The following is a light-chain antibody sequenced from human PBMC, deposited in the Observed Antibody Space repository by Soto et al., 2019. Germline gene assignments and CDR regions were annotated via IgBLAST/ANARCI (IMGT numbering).Light chain of an antibody. Sequence: EIVMTQSPATLSVSPGERATLSCRASQSVSSNLVWYQQRPGQAPRLLIYGASTRATGIPARFSGSGSGTEFSITISSLQSEDFAVYYCQQYNSWPRTFGQGTKVEIK. V-gene: IGKV3-15*01. CDR2: GAS. CDR1: QSVSSN. CDR3: QQYNSWPRT. J-gene: IGKJ1*01.